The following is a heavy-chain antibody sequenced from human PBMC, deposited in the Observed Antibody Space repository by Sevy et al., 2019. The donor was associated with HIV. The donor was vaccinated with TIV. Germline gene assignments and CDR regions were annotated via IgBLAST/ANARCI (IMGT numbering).Heavy chain of an antibody. Sequence: SETLSPTCTVSDVSISSGTNYWGWIRQPPGKGLEWIGSIYYSGTTYYNPSLKSRVTMSADTSMNQFSLKLSSVTVADTAVYYCARQRGGWYEYDASDVWGQGTMVTVSS. CDR2: IYYSGTT. V-gene: IGHV4-39*01. J-gene: IGHJ3*01. CDR1: DVSISSGTNY. CDR3: ARQRGGWYEYDASDV. D-gene: IGHD6-19*01.